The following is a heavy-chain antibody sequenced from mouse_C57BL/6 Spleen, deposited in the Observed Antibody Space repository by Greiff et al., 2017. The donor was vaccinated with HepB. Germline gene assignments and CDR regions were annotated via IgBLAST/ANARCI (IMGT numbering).Heavy chain of an antibody. J-gene: IGHJ4*01. CDR1: GYSFTDYN. Sequence: EVQLQQSGPELVKPGASVKISCKASGYSFTDYNMNWVKQSNGKSLEWIGVINPNYGTTSYNQKFKGKATLTVDQSSSTSYMQLNSLTSEDSAVYYFSLCGSSYDYAMDYWGQGTSVTVSS. D-gene: IGHD1-1*01. V-gene: IGHV1-39*01. CDR3: SLCGSSYDYAMDY. CDR2: INPNYGTT.